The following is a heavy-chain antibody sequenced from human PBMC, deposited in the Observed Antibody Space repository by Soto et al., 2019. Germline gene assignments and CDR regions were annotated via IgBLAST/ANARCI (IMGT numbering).Heavy chain of an antibody. CDR1: GGTFSSYA. CDR3: ARGDIITFGGAGDYYYYGMDV. CDR2: IIPIFGTA. J-gene: IGHJ6*02. V-gene: IGHV1-69*06. Sequence: SVKVSCKASGGTFSSYAISWVRQAPGQGLEWMGGIIPIFGTANYAQKFQGRVTITADKSTSTAYMELSSLRSEDTAVYYCARGDIITFGGAGDYYYYGMDVWGQGTTVTVSS. D-gene: IGHD3-16*01.